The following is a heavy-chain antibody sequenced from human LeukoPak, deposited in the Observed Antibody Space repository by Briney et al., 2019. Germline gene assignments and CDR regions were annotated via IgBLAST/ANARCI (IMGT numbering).Heavy chain of an antibody. J-gene: IGHJ3*02. CDR3: ARWSIRVTYYYDSSGYRDAFDI. CDR2: INHSGST. Sequence: PSETLSLTCAAYGGSFSGYYWSWIRQPPGKGLEWIGEINHSGSTNYNPSLKSRVTISVDTSKNQFSLKLSSVTAADTAVYYCARWSIRVTYYYDSSGYRDAFDIWGQGTMVTVSS. V-gene: IGHV4-34*01. D-gene: IGHD3-22*01. CDR1: GGSFSGYY.